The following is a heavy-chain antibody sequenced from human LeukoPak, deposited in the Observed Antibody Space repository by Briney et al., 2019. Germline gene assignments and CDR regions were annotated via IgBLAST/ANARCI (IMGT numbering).Heavy chain of an antibody. Sequence: SGPTLLHPTPTLTLTCTFSGFSLSTGGIRVSWIRQPPGKALEWLALIDWDDDKFYSTSLKTRLTISKDTPNTQVVLTMTNMDPVDTATYYCARAGGSGGDCCYYDYWGQGTLVTVSS. CDR2: IDWDDDK. CDR3: ARAGGSGGDCCYYDY. D-gene: IGHD2-21*02. J-gene: IGHJ4*02. CDR1: GFSLSTGGIR. V-gene: IGHV2-70*04.